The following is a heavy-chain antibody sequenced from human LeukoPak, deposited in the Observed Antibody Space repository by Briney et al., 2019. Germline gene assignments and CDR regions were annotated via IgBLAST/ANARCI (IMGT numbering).Heavy chain of an antibody. Sequence: PGGSLRLSCSASGFTFSSYAMHWVRQAPGKGLEYVSAISSNGGSTYYADSVKGRFTISRDNSKNTLYLQMSSLRAEDTAVYYCVTPDLLMVRGVITQYFQHWGQGTLVTVSS. CDR2: ISSNGGST. D-gene: IGHD3-10*01. CDR3: VTPDLLMVRGVITQYFQH. J-gene: IGHJ1*01. CDR1: GFTFSSYA. V-gene: IGHV3-64D*06.